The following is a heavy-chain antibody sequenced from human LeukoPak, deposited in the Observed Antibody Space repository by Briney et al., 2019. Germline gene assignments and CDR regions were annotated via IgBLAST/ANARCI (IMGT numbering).Heavy chain of an antibody. V-gene: IGHV3-74*01. J-gene: IGHJ6*03. Sequence: GGSLRLSCAASGFTFSSYWMHWVRQAPGKGLVWVSRINSDGSSTSYADSVKGRFTISRDNAKNTLYLQMNSLRAEDTAVYYCASYYYDSSAPPRSYYYMDVWGKGTTVTVSS. CDR2: INSDGSST. CDR1: GFTFSSYW. CDR3: ASYYYDSSAPPRSYYYMDV. D-gene: IGHD3-22*01.